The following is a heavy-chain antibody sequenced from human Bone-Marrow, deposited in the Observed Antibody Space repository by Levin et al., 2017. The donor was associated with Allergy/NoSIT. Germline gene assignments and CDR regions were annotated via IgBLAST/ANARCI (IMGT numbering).Heavy chain of an antibody. V-gene: IGHV3-23*01. CDR3: AITGTSLPAFDH. Sequence: SCTASGFSISAHVVSWVRQAPGKGLEWVSAINSDSTAAHYADSVKGRFTISRDNSRNSVSLQMNSLRDEDTALFYCAITGTSLPAFDHWGQGALVTVSS. CDR2: INSDSTAA. J-gene: IGHJ4*02. D-gene: IGHD1-14*01. CDR1: GFSISAHV.